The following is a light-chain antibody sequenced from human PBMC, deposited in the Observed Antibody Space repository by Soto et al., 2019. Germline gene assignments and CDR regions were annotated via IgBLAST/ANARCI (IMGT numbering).Light chain of an antibody. Sequence: QSRSTLSSSSVARATLPCRASQSLSSYLAWYQQKPGQAPRLLIYDASNRATGIPARFSGSGSGTDFTLTITSLEREDFAVYFWRQRSNCPVTFVQATRLEIK. CDR2: DAS. V-gene: IGKV3-11*01. J-gene: IGKJ5*01. CDR1: QSLSSY. CDR3: RQRSNCPVT.